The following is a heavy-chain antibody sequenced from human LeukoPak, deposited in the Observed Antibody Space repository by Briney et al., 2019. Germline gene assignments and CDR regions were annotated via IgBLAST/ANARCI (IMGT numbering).Heavy chain of an antibody. Sequence: EASVKVSCKVSGYTLTELSMHWVRQAPGKGLEWTGGFDPEDGETIYAQKFQGRVTMTEDTSTDTAYMELSSLRSEDTAVYYCATDIDRLFQLDYWGQGTLVTVSS. CDR3: ATDIDRLFQLDY. J-gene: IGHJ4*02. CDR2: FDPEDGET. D-gene: IGHD1-14*01. CDR1: GYTLTELS. V-gene: IGHV1-24*01.